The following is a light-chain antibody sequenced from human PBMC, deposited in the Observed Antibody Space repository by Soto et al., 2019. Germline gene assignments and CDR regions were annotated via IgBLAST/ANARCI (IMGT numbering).Light chain of an antibody. Sequence: EMVLTQSPGTVSLSTGERATLSCRASQSISSNYLAWYQQKPGQAPRLLIYGASGRATGIPDRFSGSGSGTDFTLTISRREPEDCAVYYCQQYGSSLPWAFGQGTKVKIK. CDR3: QQYGSSLPWA. CDR1: QSISSNY. CDR2: GAS. V-gene: IGKV3-20*01. J-gene: IGKJ1*01.